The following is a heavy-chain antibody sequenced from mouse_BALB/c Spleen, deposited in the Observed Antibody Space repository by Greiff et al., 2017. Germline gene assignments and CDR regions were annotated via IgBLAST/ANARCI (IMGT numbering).Heavy chain of an antibody. CDR1: GFPFSSYA. CDR2: ISSGGSYT. CDR3: ARVIITTVVGRGYYFDY. V-gene: IGHV5-9-4*01. J-gene: IGHJ2*01. Sequence: EVKLVESGGGLVKPGGSLKLSCAASGFPFSSYAMSWVRQSPEKRLEWVAEISSGGSYTYYPDTVTGRFTISRDNAKNTLYLEMSSLRSEDTAMYYCARVIITTVVGRGYYFDYWGQGTTLTVSS. D-gene: IGHD1-1*01.